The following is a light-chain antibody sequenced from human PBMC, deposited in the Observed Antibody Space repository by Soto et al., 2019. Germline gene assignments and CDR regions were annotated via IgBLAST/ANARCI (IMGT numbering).Light chain of an antibody. CDR3: QQSFTAPWT. J-gene: IGKJ1*01. Sequence: DIPITPSPSSLSSSFRDKGTNTFRASQSISTFLNWYQQKPGKAPNLLIYTASTLHGGVPSRFSGSGSGTDFTLTISSLQPGDFATYYCQQSFTAPWTFGQGTKVDIK. CDR1: QSISTF. V-gene: IGKV1-39*01. CDR2: TAS.